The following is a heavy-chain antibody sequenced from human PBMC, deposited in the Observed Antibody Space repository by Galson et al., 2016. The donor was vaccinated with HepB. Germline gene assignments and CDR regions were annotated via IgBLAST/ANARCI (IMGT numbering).Heavy chain of an antibody. CDR3: ARAPGIEVAGVFHP. CDR1: GYTFTNYY. D-gene: IGHD6-19*01. CDR2: INPSGGET. J-gene: IGHJ5*02. V-gene: IGHV1-46*01. Sequence: SVKVSCKASGYTFTNYYIHWVRQAPGQGLEWMGIINPSGGETTYAQKFQGRVTLTRDTSTNTGYMELRSLRSDDTAVYFCARAPGIEVAGVFHPWGQGTLVIVSS.